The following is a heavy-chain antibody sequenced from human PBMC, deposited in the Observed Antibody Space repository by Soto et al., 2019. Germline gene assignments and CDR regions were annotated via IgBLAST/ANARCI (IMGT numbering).Heavy chain of an antibody. CDR3: ARSIRGTRTFNGTHV. D-gene: IGHD1-20*01. CDR1: GFSLTTPGMC. Sequence: GPPLGNPTQTLTLTCTYSGFSLTTPGMCVSWHRQSPGEALESPAPTARDDHDNYSRTSLTTRLTISQDTRKNQVVTTMAHMEPADQANYYCARSIRGTRTFNGTHVCSQGT. V-gene: IGHV2-70*13. CDR2: TARDDHDN. J-gene: IGHJ6*02.